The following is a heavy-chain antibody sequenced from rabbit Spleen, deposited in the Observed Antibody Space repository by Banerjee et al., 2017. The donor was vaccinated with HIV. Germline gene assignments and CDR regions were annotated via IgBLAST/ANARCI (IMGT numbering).Heavy chain of an antibody. V-gene: IGHV1S45*01. Sequence: QEQLEESGGGLVKPGASLTLTCKASGFSFSNKYEMCWVRQAPGKGLEWIGCIYTGNGHIHYASWAKGRFTTSITTSTTVTLQMTSRTVAATAAYFCARDDGTYDYIDCDLSLWGPGTLVTVS. D-gene: IGHD5-1*01. CDR1: GFSFSNKYE. CDR3: ARDDGTYDYIDCDLSL. CDR2: IYTGNGHI. J-gene: IGHJ4*01.